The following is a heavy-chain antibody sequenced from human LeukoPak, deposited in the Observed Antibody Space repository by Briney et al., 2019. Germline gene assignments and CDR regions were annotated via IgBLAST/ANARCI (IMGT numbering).Heavy chain of an antibody. J-gene: IGHJ6*03. CDR3: ARTTEGYCSGGSCYYYYYYMDV. V-gene: IGHV4-59*01. CDR1: GGSFSGYY. CDR2: IHYSGST. D-gene: IGHD2-15*01. Sequence: PSETLSLTCDVYGGSFSGYYWSWIRQPPGKGLEWIGYIHYSGSTSYNPSLKSRVTISVDTSKNQFSLKLRFVTPADTAVYYCARTTEGYCSGGSCYYYYYYMDVWGKGTTITVSS.